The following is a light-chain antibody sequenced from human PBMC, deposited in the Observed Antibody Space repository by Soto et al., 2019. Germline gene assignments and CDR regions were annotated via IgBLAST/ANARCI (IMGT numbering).Light chain of an antibody. CDR3: QQYNTDLRT. CDR2: DAS. CDR1: QDIATY. V-gene: IGKV1-5*01. J-gene: IGKJ1*01. Sequence: DIQMTQSPSSLSASVGNRVTITCQASQDIATYLNWYQQKPGKAPKLLIYDASSLESGVPSRFSGSISGTEFTLTISSLQPDDFATYYCQQYNTDLRTFGQGTKVDIK.